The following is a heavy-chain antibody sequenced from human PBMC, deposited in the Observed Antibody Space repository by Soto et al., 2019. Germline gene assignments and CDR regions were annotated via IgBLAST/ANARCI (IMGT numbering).Heavy chain of an antibody. CDR1: GGSISSGDYY. CDR3: ARVDTGYSSSSEDTLDC. V-gene: IGHV4-30-4*01. CDR2: IYYSGST. J-gene: IGHJ4*02. D-gene: IGHD6-6*01. Sequence: PSETLSLTCTVSGGSISSGDYYWSWIRQPPGKGLEWIGYIYYSGSTYYNPSLKSRVTISVDTSKNQFSLKLSSVTAADTAVYYCARVDTGYSSSSEDTLDCWGQGTLVTVSS.